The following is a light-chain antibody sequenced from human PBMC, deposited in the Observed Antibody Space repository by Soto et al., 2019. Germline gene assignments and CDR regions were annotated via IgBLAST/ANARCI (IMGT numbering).Light chain of an antibody. J-gene: IGKJ1*01. V-gene: IGKV3-15*01. CDR1: QSVTSN. Sequence: EIVMTQSPATLSVSPGDRATLSCRASQSVTSNLAWYQQKPGQAPRLLIYGASTRATGIPARFSGSGSGTEFTLTICSLQSEDFAVYYCQQMGTFGQGTKVDIK. CDR3: QQMGT. CDR2: GAS.